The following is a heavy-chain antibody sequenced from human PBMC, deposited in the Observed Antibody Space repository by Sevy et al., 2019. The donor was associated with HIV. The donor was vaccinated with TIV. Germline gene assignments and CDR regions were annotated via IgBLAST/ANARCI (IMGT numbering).Heavy chain of an antibody. CDR2: IRYDGSNK. J-gene: IGHJ6*02. CDR3: AKDRGTGNIAARPQNYCYGMDV. D-gene: IGHD6-6*01. V-gene: IGHV3-30*02. Sequence: GGSLRLSCPASGFTFSSYGMHWVRQAPGKGLEWVAFIRYDGSNKYYADSVKGRFTISRDNSKNTLYLQMNSLRAEDTAGYYCAKDRGTGNIAARPQNYCYGMDVWGQGTTVTVSS. CDR1: GFTFSSYG.